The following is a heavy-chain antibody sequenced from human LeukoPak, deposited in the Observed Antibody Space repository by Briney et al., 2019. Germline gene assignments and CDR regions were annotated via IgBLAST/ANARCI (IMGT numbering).Heavy chain of an antibody. CDR3: ARGHGDPLFDT. CDR1: RGSISSYY. D-gene: IGHD4-17*01. CDR2: ISYSGSS. J-gene: IGHJ4*02. V-gene: IGHV4-59*01. Sequence: PAETLSLTCTVSRGSISSYYWSWIRQPPGKGLEWIGYISYSGSSNYSPSLKSRVTISVDTSKKQFSLKLSSVTAADTAVNYWARGHGDPLFDTWGQGILVTASS.